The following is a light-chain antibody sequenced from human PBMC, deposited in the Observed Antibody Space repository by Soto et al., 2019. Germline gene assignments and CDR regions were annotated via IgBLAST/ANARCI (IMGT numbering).Light chain of an antibody. Sequence: QSVLTQPPSASGSPGQSVTISCTGTSSDVGGYNYVSWYQQHPGKAPKLMIYDVSNRPSGVSNRFSGSKSGNTASLTISGLQAEDEADYYCSSYTSSSRVFGGGTQLTVL. J-gene: IGLJ2*01. CDR2: DVS. CDR1: SSDVGGYNY. CDR3: SSYTSSSRV. V-gene: IGLV2-14*01.